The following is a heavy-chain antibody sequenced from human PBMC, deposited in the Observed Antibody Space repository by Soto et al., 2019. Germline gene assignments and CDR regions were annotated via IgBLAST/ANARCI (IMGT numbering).Heavy chain of an antibody. CDR3: ARDHGWPPDFDY. Sequence: GGSLRLSCAASGFTFSSYAMHWVRQAPGKGLEWVAVISYDGSNKYYADSVKGRFTISRDNAKNSLYLQMNSLRAEDTAVYYCARDHGWPPDFDYWGQGTLVTVSS. V-gene: IGHV3-30-3*01. CDR1: GFTFSSYA. D-gene: IGHD2-15*01. CDR2: ISYDGSNK. J-gene: IGHJ4*02.